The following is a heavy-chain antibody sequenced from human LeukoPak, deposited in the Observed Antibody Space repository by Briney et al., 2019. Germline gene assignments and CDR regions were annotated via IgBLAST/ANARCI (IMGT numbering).Heavy chain of an antibody. V-gene: IGHV1-69*06. CDR3: ARDEDGYDYFY. Sequence: GASVKLSCKASGGTFSSYAISWVRQAPGQGLEWMGGIIPIFGTANYAQKFQGRVTITADKSTSTAYMELSSLRSEDTAVYYCARDEDGYDYFYWGQGTLVTVSS. J-gene: IGHJ4*02. CDR2: IIPIFGTA. D-gene: IGHD5-12*01. CDR1: GGTFSSYA.